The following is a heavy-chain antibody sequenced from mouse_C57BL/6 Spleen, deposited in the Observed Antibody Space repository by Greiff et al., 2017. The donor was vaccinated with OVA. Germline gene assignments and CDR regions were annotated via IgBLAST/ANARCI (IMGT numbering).Heavy chain of an antibody. CDR3: ARSGGSHAFDY. V-gene: IGHV1-54*01. D-gene: IGHD1-1*02. Sequence: VQLQESGAELVRPGTSVKVSCKASGYAFTNYLIEWVKQRPGQGLEWIGVINPGSGGTNYNEKFKGKATLTADKSSSTAYMQLSSLTSEDSAVYFCARSGGSHAFDYWGQGTTLTVSS. CDR2: INPGSGGT. CDR1: GYAFTNYL. J-gene: IGHJ2*01.